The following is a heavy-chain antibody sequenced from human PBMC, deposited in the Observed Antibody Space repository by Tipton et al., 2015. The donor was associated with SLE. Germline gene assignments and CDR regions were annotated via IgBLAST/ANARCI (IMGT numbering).Heavy chain of an antibody. V-gene: IGHV4-59*01. CDR1: GGSISSYY. CDR3: ARDQGGILDY. D-gene: IGHD3-16*01. Sequence: LRLSCTVSGGSISSYYWSWIRQPPGKGLEWIGYIYYSGSTNYNPSLKSRLTISVDMSKNQFSLKLSSVTAADAAVYYCARDQGGILDYWGQGTLVTVSS. CDR2: IYYSGST. J-gene: IGHJ4*02.